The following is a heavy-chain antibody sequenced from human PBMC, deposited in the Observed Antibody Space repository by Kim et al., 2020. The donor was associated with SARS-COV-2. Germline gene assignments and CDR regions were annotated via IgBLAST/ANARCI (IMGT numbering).Heavy chain of an antibody. Sequence: SETLSLTCTVSGGSISSSSYYWGWIRQPPGKGLEWIGSIYYSGSTYYNPSLKSRVTISVDTSKNQFSLKLSSVTAADTAVYYCARSDRGYSYGLDYWGQGTLVTVSS. CDR3: ARSDRGYSYGLDY. CDR1: GGSISSSSYY. CDR2: IYYSGST. D-gene: IGHD5-18*01. V-gene: IGHV4-39*01. J-gene: IGHJ4*02.